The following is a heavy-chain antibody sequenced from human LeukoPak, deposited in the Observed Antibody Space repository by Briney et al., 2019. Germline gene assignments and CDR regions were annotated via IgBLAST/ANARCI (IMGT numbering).Heavy chain of an antibody. CDR2: INEDGSEK. CDR1: AFTFRTYW. V-gene: IGHV3-7*01. Sequence: GGSLRLSCAASAFTFRTYWMSWVRQAPGKGLEWVANINEDGSEKYYVDSVKGRFSISRDNAENSLYLQMNSLRAEDTAVYYCARCGGPGTADCWGQGTLVTVSS. D-gene: IGHD6-13*01. J-gene: IGHJ4*02. CDR3: ARCGGPGTADC.